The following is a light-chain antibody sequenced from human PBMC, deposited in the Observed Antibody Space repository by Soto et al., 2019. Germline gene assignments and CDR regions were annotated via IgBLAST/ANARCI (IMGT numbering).Light chain of an antibody. CDR2: DAS. CDR1: QSISIW. J-gene: IGKJ4*01. Sequence: DIQMTQSPSTLSASVGDRVTITCRASQSISIWLAWYQQKPGQAPKLLIYDASSLESGVPSRFSGSGSGTEFTLTISRLQPDDFAGYYCQQYSTWPPALTFGGGTKVEIK. CDR3: QQYSTWPPALT. V-gene: IGKV1-5*01.